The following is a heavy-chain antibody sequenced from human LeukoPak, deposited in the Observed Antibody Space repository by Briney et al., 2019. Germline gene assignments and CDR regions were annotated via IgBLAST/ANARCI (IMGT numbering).Heavy chain of an antibody. CDR2: ITDDSKTM. J-gene: IGHJ4*02. CDR1: GSTFDTYS. Sequence: GGSLRLSCVASGSTFDTYSMNWIRQAPGKGLEWTSYITDDSKTMHYADSVKGRFTISRDNAKNALYLQMNSLRGEDTAVYYCARDLLFDDSSGYYSHWFDYWGQGTLVTVSS. V-gene: IGHV3-48*04. D-gene: IGHD3-22*01. CDR3: ARDLLFDDSSGYYSHWFDY.